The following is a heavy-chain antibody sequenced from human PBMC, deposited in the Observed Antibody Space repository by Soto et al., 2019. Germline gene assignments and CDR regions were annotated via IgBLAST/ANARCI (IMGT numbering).Heavy chain of an antibody. CDR2: IWYDGSNK. J-gene: IGHJ6*02. CDR3: ARGGPSSNFEDYYYYGMDV. CDR1: GFTFSSYG. V-gene: IGHV3-33*01. D-gene: IGHD4-4*01. Sequence: PGGSLRLSCAASGFTFSSYGIHWVRQAPGKGLEWVAVIWYDGSNKYYADSVKGRFIISRDNSKNTLYLQMNNLRVEDTAVYYCARGGPSSNFEDYYYYGMDVWGQGTTVTVSS.